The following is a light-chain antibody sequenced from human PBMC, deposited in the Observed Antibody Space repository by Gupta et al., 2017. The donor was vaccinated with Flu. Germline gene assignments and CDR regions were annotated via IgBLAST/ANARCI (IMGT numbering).Light chain of an antibody. CDR3: QQRSNLQT. V-gene: IGKV3-11*01. J-gene: IGKJ1*01. Sequence: EIVLTQSPATLSLSPGERATLSCRASQSVSSYLDWYQQKPGQAPMLLIHDASNRATGIPARFSGSGSGTDFTLTISSLEPEDFAVYYWQQRSNLQTFGQGTKVEIK. CDR1: QSVSSY. CDR2: DAS.